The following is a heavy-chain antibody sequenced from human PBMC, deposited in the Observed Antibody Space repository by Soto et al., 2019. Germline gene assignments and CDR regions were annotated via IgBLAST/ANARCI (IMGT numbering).Heavy chain of an antibody. CDR3: ARVIFPGNIEPYYVDY. V-gene: IGHV1-8*01. J-gene: IGHJ4*02. D-gene: IGHD3-3*02. Sequence: QVQLVQSGAEVKKPGASVKVSCKASGYTFTSYDINWVRQATGQGLEWMGWMNPNSGNTGYAQNFQGRDTMTRNTSLRTAYLGLSSLGSDDSAVDYCARVIFPGNIEPYYVDYWGQGTLVTVSS. CDR1: GYTFTSYD. CDR2: MNPNSGNT.